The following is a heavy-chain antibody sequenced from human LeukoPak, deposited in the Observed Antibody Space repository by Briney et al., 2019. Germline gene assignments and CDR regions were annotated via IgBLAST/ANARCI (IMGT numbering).Heavy chain of an antibody. V-gene: IGHV4-39*07. CDR3: ARVGYSSGWYRGSGYFDY. CDR2: IYYSGST. Sequence: PSETLSLTCTVSGGSISSSSYYWGWIRQPPGKGLEWIGGIYYSGSTYYNPSLKSRVTISLDTSKNQFSLKLSCVTAADTAVYYCARVGYSSGWYRGSGYFDYWGQGTLVTVSS. D-gene: IGHD6-19*01. J-gene: IGHJ4*02. CDR1: GGSISSSSYY.